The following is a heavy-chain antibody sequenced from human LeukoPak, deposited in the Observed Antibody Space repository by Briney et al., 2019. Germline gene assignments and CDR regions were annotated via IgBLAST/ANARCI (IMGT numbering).Heavy chain of an antibody. V-gene: IGHV1-18*01. CDR2: ISGYNGNT. Sequence: ASVKVSCKASGYIFRSYGIAWVRQAPGQGLEWMGWISGYNGNTNYAQKLQGRVSMTTDTSTTTAYMELRSLTSDGTALYYCARSSLGTITAGPFDYWGQGTLVTASS. CDR3: ARSSLGTITAGPFDY. D-gene: IGHD5-12*01. CDR1: GYIFRSYG. J-gene: IGHJ4*02.